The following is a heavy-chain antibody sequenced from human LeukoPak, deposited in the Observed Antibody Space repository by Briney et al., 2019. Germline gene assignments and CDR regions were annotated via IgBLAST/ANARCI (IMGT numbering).Heavy chain of an antibody. J-gene: IGHJ4*02. CDR1: GGSISSSSYY. V-gene: IGHV4-39*01. CDR2: IYYSGST. D-gene: IGHD1-1*01. Sequence: PSETLSLTCTVSGGSISSSSYYWGWIRQPPGKGLEWIGSIYYSGSTNYNPSLKSRVTISVDTSKNQFSLKLSSVTAADTAVYYCARQMDPVSKGTPYYFDYWGQGTLVTVSS. CDR3: ARQMDPVSKGTPYYFDY.